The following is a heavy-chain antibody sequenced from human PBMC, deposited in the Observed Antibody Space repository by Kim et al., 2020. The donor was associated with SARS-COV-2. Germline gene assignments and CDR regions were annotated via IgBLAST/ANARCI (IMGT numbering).Heavy chain of an antibody. J-gene: IGHJ6*02. CDR1: GGTFSSYA. CDR3: AKAVLRGVNYYYYGMDV. Sequence: SVKVSCKASGGTFSSYAISWVRQAPGQGLEWMGRIIPILDIANYAQKFQGRVTITADKSTSTAYMELSSLRSEDTAVYYCAKAVLRGVNYYYYGMDVWGQGTTVTVSS. D-gene: IGHD3-10*01. V-gene: IGHV1-69*04. CDR2: IIPILDIA.